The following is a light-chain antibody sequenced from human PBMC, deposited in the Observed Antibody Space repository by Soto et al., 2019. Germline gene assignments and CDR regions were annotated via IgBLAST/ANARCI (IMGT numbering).Light chain of an antibody. J-gene: IGKJ1*01. CDR2: GVY. V-gene: IGKV3-20*01. CDR1: QSLRTNS. CDR3: QQYDTSPRT. Sequence: VLTQSPGPLSLSPGERATLSGRASQSLRTNSLAWYQQKPGQAPRLRIAGVYSRAAGIPDRFSGSGSGTDFTLTISRLEPEDFAVDDCQQYDTSPRTFGQGTKVDIK.